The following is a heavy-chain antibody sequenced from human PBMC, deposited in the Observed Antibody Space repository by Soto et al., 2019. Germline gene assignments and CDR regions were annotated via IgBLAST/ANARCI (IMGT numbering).Heavy chain of an antibody. D-gene: IGHD4-4*01. CDR2: IIPIFGTA. CDR1: GGTFSSYA. V-gene: IGHV1-69*01. Sequence: VQLVQSGAEVKKPGSSVKVSCKASGGTFSSYAISWVRQAPGQGLEWMGGIIPIFGTANYAQKFQGRVTITADESTSTAYMELSSLRSEDTAVYYCARSPTVTTRTYYYYGMDVWGQGTTVTVSS. J-gene: IGHJ6*02. CDR3: ARSPTVTTRTYYYYGMDV.